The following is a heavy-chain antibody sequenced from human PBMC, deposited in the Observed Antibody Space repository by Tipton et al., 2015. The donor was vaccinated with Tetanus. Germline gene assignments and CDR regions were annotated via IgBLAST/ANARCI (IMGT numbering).Heavy chain of an antibody. CDR2: IYFSGST. CDR3: ARDQARGARGWNYLYS. CDR1: GGSLSRGGYY. D-gene: IGHD6-6*01. V-gene: IGHV4-31*03. Sequence: TLSLTCTVSGGSLSRGGYYWTWIRQHPGKGMEWIGDIYFSGSTYYNPSLKSRVTISVDTSKNQFSLRLNSVTAADTAVYYCARDQARGARGWNYLYSWGQGTLVTVSS. J-gene: IGHJ4*02.